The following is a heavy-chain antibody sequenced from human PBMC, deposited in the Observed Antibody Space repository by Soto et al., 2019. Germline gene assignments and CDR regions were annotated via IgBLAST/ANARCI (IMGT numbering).Heavy chain of an antibody. J-gene: IGHJ4*02. D-gene: IGHD6-19*01. V-gene: IGHV4-59*13. CDR1: GASITTYY. CDR3: ARRLFGSGWTLDS. CDR2: VYHTGST. Sequence: SETLSLTCDVSGASITTYYWSWIRQAPGKGLEWIGNVYHTGSTDYNSSLRSRVTISVDTSKNQFSLNMNSVTAADTAVYYCARRLFGSGWTLDSWGQGTLVTVSS.